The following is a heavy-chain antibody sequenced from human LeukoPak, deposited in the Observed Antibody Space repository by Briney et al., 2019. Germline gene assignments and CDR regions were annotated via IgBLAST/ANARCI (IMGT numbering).Heavy chain of an antibody. CDR2: IYPGDSDT. D-gene: IGHD3-22*01. V-gene: IGHV5-51*01. CDR3: ARHTYYYDSSGYYGRYYFDY. Sequence: GESLKISCKGSGYRFTSYWIGWVRQMPGKGLEWMGIIYPGDSDTRYSPSFQGQVTISADKSISTAYLQWSSLKASDTAMYYCARHTYYYDSSGYYGRYYFDYWGQGTLVTVSS. CDR1: GYRFTSYW. J-gene: IGHJ4*02.